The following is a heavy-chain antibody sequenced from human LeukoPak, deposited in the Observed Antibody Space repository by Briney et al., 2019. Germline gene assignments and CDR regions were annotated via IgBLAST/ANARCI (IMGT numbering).Heavy chain of an antibody. Sequence: SETLSLTCTVSGGSISSYCWSWIRQPPGKGLEWIGYIYYSGSTNYNPSLKSRVTISVDTSKNQFSLKLSSVTAADTAVYYCARGVGVYYDFWSRYYPYWGQGTLVTVSS. CDR2: IYYSGST. V-gene: IGHV4-59*01. D-gene: IGHD3-3*01. CDR3: ARGVGVYYDFWSRYYPY. J-gene: IGHJ4*02. CDR1: GGSISSYC.